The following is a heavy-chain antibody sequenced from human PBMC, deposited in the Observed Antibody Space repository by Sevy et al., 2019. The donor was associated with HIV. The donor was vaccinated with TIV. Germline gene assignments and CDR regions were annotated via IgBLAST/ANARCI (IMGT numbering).Heavy chain of an antibody. CDR2: IWYDGSNK. D-gene: IGHD3-22*01. V-gene: IGHV3-33*01. J-gene: IGHJ3*02. Sequence: GGSLRLSCAASGFTFSSYGMHWVRQAPGKGLEWVAVIWYDGSNKYYGDSVKGRFTISRDNSKNTLYLQMNSLRAEDTAVYYCSTYYYDSSGSNDVFDIWGQGTMVTVSS. CDR3: STYYYDSSGSNDVFDI. CDR1: GFTFSSYG.